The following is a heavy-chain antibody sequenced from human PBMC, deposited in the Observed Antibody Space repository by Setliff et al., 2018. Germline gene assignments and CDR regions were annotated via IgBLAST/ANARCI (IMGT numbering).Heavy chain of an antibody. D-gene: IGHD6-19*01. CDR3: AREQWLDPPGYYYMDV. J-gene: IGHJ6*03. Sequence: SETLSLTCTVSGGSNSSYYWSWIRQPAGKGLEWIGHIYIGGSANYNPSLKSRVTMSIDTSKNQFSLKLNSVTAADMAVYYCAREQWLDPPGYYYMDVWAKGTTVTVSS. CDR2: IYIGGSA. V-gene: IGHV4-4*07. CDR1: GGSNSSYY.